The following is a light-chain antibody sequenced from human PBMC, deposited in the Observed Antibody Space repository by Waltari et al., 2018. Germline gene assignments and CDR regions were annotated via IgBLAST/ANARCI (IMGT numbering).Light chain of an antibody. CDR2: EVS. V-gene: IGLV2-14*01. CDR3: SSYTSSTTWL. Sequence: QSALTQPASVSGSPGQSITISCTGTSSDLGGYSYVPWYQPAPGKAPKILIFEVSNRPSGVSHRFSGSKSGNTASLTISGLQAEDQADYYCSSYTSSTTWLFGGGTKLTVL. J-gene: IGLJ3*02. CDR1: SSDLGGYSY.